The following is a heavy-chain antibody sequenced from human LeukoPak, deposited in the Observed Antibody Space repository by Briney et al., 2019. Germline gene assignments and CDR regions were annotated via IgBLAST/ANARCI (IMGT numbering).Heavy chain of an antibody. Sequence: GGSLRLSCAASGFTLSSYAMSWVRQAPGKGLEWASVIYSGGSTYYADSVKGRFTISRDNSKNTLYFQMNSLRAEDTAFYYCTRGSPILRGRPFDYWGQGTLVTVSS. CDR2: IYSGGST. CDR3: TRGSPILRGRPFDY. V-gene: IGHV3-53*01. D-gene: IGHD3-10*01. CDR1: GFTLSSYA. J-gene: IGHJ4*02.